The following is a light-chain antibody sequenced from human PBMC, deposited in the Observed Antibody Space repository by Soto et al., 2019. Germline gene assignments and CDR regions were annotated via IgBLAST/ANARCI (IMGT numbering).Light chain of an antibody. Sequence: QSVLTQPPSVSGAPGQRVTISCTGSSSNFGAGNDVQWYQQLPGTAPKLLIFGNNNRPSGVPDRFSGSKSGTAAFLAISGLPDEDDADYYCQSYDSSLRGYVFGTGTKLTVL. V-gene: IGLV1-40*01. J-gene: IGLJ1*01. CDR1: SSNFGAGND. CDR3: QSYDSSLRGYV. CDR2: GNN.